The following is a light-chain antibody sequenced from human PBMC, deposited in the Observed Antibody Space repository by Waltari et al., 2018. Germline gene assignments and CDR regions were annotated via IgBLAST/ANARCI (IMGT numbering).Light chain of an antibody. CDR2: DAA. V-gene: IGKV3-11*01. CDR1: ESVRNY. Sequence: EIVLTQSPATLSLSPGERATLSCRASESVRNYLAWYQQKPGQAPRLLIYDAANRATGIPARFSGSGYGTDFTIYISSLEPEDFAVYYCQQRSIWLTFGGGTKVEIK. CDR3: QQRSIWLT. J-gene: IGKJ4*01.